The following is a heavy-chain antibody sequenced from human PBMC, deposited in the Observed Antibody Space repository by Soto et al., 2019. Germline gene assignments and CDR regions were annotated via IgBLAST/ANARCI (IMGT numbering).Heavy chain of an antibody. CDR1: GGSISSYY. D-gene: IGHD3-3*02. J-gene: IGHJ6*02. Sequence: SETLSLTCTVSGGSISSYYWCWIRKPPGKGLEWIGYIYYSGSTNSNPSLKSRVTISVDTSKTKFSLKLSSVTAADTAVYYCAREHCGRGYQNYGMDVWGQGTTVTVSS. CDR2: IYYSGST. V-gene: IGHV4-59*01. CDR3: AREHCGRGYQNYGMDV.